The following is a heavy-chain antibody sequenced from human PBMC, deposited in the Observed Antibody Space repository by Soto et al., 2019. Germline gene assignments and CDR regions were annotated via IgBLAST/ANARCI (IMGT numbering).Heavy chain of an antibody. V-gene: IGHV3-30-3*01. Sequence: TCWSLRLCCAASGFTVTTFTMQGVLQAPGKGLEWVAAISNGGSRIGFGESVKGRITISRDNSKNTVFLQMDSLRVEDTAMYYGARDYSIQPGDLGAPFEYWGQGALVTV. CDR2: ISNGGSRI. J-gene: IGHJ4*02. CDR1: GFTVTTFT. D-gene: IGHD3-16*01. CDR3: ARDYSIQPGDLGAPFEY.